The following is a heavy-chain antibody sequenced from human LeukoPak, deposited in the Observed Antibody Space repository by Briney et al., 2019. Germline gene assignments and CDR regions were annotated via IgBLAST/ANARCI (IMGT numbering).Heavy chain of an antibody. J-gene: IGHJ4*02. V-gene: IGHV1-18*01. Sequence: ASVKVSCKASGYTFTSYGISWVRQAPGQGLEWIGWISAYNGNTNYAQKLQGRVTMTTDPSTSTAYMELRSLRCDDTAVYYCARASWILGGFDYWGQGTLVTVSS. D-gene: IGHD3-16*01. CDR1: GYTFTSYG. CDR2: ISAYNGNT. CDR3: ARASWILGGFDY.